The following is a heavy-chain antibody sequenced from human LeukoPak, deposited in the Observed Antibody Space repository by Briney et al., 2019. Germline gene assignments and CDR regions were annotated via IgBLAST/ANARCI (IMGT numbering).Heavy chain of an antibody. CDR1: GYTFTSYY. V-gene: IGHV1-46*01. D-gene: IGHD4-17*01. CDR2: INPSGGST. CDR3: ARFTTVTTPIYYYGMDV. Sequence: ASVKVSCKASGYTFTSYYMHWVRQAPGQGLEWMGIINPSGGSTSYAQKFQGRVTMTRDTSTSTVYMELSSLRSDDTAVYYCARFTTVTTPIYYYGMDVWGQGTTVTVPS. J-gene: IGHJ6*02.